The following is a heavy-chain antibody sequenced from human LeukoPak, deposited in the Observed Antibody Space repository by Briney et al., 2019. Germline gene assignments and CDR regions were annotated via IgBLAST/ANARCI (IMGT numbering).Heavy chain of an antibody. Sequence: ASVKVSCKESGYTFTSYYMHWVRQAPGQGLDWMGIINPSGGSTSYAQKFQGRVTMTSDMSTSTVYMELSSLRSEDTAMYYCARVSPYTGSFHFDYWGQGTLVTVSS. D-gene: IGHD1-26*01. CDR1: GYTFTSYY. CDR3: ARVSPYTGSFHFDY. CDR2: INPSGGST. V-gene: IGHV1-46*01. J-gene: IGHJ4*02.